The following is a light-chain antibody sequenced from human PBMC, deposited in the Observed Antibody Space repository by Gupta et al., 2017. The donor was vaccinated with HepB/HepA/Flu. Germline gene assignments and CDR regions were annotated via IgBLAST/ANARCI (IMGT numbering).Light chain of an antibody. CDR1: SGHSSYA. V-gene: IGLV4-69*01. CDR2: AKSDGSH. CDR3: QTWGSGVGYA. J-gene: IGLJ1*01. Sequence: QLVLTQSPSASASLGASVTLTCTLSSGHSSYAIAWHQQQPEKGPRYLMNAKSDGSHTRGDGIPDRFSGSSSGAERYRTISSLQSEDEADYYCQTWGSGVGYAFGTGTKVTVL.